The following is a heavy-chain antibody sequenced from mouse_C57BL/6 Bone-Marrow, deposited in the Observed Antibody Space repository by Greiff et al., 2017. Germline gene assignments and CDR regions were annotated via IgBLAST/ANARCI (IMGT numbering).Heavy chain of an antibody. J-gene: IGHJ4*01. Sequence: QVQLQQPGAELVKPGASVKMSCKASGYTFTSYWITWVKQRPGQGLEWIGDIYPGSGSTNYNEKFKGKATLTVDTSSSTAYMQLSSLTSEDSAVYYCARRKTTGLRGMDYWGQGTSVTVSS. V-gene: IGHV1-55*01. D-gene: IGHD1-1*01. CDR3: ARRKTTGLRGMDY. CDR2: IYPGSGST. CDR1: GYTFTSYW.